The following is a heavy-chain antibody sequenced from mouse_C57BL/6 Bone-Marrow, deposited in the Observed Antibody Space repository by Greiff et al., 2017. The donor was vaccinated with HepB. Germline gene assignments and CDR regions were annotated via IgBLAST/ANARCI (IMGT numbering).Heavy chain of an antibody. CDR1: GYTFTSYW. Sequence: QVQLQQPGAELVKPGASVKLSCKASGYTFTSYWMHWVKRRPGQGLEWIGMIHPNSGSTNYNEKFKSKATLTVDKSSSTAYMQLSSLTSEDSAVYYCARRPYSNWAMDYWGQGTSVTVSS. D-gene: IGHD2-5*01. J-gene: IGHJ4*01. CDR2: IHPNSGST. V-gene: IGHV1-64*01. CDR3: ARRPYSNWAMDY.